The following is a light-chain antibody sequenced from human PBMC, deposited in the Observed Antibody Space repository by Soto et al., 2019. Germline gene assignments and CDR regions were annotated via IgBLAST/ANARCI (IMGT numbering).Light chain of an antibody. CDR2: GAS. J-gene: IGKJ2*01. V-gene: IGKV1-8*01. CDR1: QDIHIY. CDR3: QQYYSYPYT. Sequence: AIRMTQSPPSVSASTGDGVNITCRASQDIHIYLAWYQQKPGGAPKVLISGASTLQSGVPPRFSGSGSGTEFALTIRSLQAEDFATYYCQQYYSYPYTFGQGTKVDIK.